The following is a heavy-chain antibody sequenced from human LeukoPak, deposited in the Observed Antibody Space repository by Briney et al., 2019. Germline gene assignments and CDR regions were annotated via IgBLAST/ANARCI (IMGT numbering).Heavy chain of an antibody. CDR2: FFYSGTT. D-gene: IGHD3-3*01. Sequence: PSETLSLTCSVSGDSITSTSYYWAWIRQPPGKGLEWIGSFFYSGTTHYTPSLRSRVSISVDTAKNQLSLKLSSVTAADTAVYYCARDAITIFGVVINWFDSWGPGTLVTVSS. V-gene: IGHV4-39*07. CDR3: ARDAITIFGVVINWFDS. CDR1: GDSITSTSYY. J-gene: IGHJ5*01.